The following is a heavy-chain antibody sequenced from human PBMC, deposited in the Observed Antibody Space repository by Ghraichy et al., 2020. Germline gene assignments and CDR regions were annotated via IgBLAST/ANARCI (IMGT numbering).Heavy chain of an antibody. V-gene: IGHV3-33*01. Sequence: GGSLRLSCATSGFMLSSYGMHWVRHAPGRGLEWVASVYYHGRDDFYVDSVKGRFAISKDDAEDTVYLQMNDLRLEDSAVYYCARGGLWSAWDFYSGIDVWGQGTTVTVS. CDR3: ARGGLWSAWDFYSGIDV. CDR1: GFMLSSYG. J-gene: IGHJ6*02. CDR2: VYYHGRDD. D-gene: IGHD3-3*01.